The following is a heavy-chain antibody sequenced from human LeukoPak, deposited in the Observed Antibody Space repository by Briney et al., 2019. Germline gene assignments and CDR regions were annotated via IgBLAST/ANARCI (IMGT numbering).Heavy chain of an antibody. J-gene: IGHJ4*02. V-gene: IGHV1-69*04. D-gene: IGHD3-22*01. CDR3: ASWYPYYDSSGYLITPFDY. CDR2: IIPILGIA. Sequence: GASVKVSCKASGYTFTSYGISWVRQAPGQGLEWMGRIIPILGIANYAQKFQGRVTTTADKSTSTAYMELSSLRSEDTAVYYCASWYPYYDSSGYLITPFDYWGQGTLVTVSS. CDR1: GYTFTSYG.